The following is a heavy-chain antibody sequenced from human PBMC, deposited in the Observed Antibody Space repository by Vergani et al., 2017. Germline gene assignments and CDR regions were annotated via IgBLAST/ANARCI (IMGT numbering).Heavy chain of an antibody. D-gene: IGHD3-3*01. CDR2: IYHSGST. J-gene: IGHJ3*02. V-gene: IGHV4-30-2*01. CDR1: GGSISSGGYS. CDR3: ARDXGLYDFWSAAAFDI. Sequence: QLQLQESGSGLVKPSQTLALTCAVSGGSISSGGYSWSWIRQPPGKGLEWIGYIYHSGSTYYNPSLKSRVTISVDRSKNQFSLKLSSVTAADTAVYYCARDXGLYDFWSAAAFDIWGQGTMVTVSS.